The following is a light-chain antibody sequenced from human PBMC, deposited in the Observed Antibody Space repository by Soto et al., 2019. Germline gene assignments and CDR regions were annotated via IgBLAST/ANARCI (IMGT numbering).Light chain of an antibody. J-gene: IGKJ1*01. CDR1: QSVSSSY. V-gene: IGKV3-20*01. CDR2: GAS. Sequence: TQSPGTLSLSPGERATLSCMASQSVSSSYLAWYQQRPGQAPRLLIYGASSRATGIPDRFSGSGSGTDFTLTISRLEPEDFAVYYCQQYGSSWTFGQGTKVDI. CDR3: QQYGSSWT.